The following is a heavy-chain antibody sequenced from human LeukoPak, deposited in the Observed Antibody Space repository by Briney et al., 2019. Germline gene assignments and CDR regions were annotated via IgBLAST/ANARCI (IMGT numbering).Heavy chain of an antibody. V-gene: IGHV3-23*01. CDR1: GFSFSTYA. CDR2: ITGSGGST. CDR3: AKGSASGRPYYFDS. Sequence: GGSLRLSCAASGFSFSTYAMSWVRQAPGKGLEWVSGITGSGGSTYHADSVKGRFTISRDNSKNTLFLQMSSLRAEDPAIFYCAKGSASGRPYYFDSWGQGILVTVSS. D-gene: IGHD2-15*01. J-gene: IGHJ4*02.